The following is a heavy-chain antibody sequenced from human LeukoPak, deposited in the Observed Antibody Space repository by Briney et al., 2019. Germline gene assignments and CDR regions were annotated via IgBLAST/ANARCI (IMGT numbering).Heavy chain of an antibody. CDR2: IRSKAYGGTT. J-gene: IGHJ6*02. V-gene: IGHV3-49*04. CDR3: TRDGVVVVPAAMAYYYYGMDV. Sequence: PGGSLRLSCTASGFTFGDYAMSWVRQAPGKGLEWVGFIRSKAYGGTTEYAASVKGRFTISRDDSKSIAYLQMNSLKTEDTAVYYCTRDGVVVVPAAMAYYYYGMDVWDQGTTVTVSS. CDR1: GFTFGDYA. D-gene: IGHD2-2*01.